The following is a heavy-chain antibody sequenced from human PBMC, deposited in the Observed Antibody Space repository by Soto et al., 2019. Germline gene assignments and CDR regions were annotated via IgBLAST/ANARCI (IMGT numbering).Heavy chain of an antibody. Sequence: SETLSLTCSVSGGSISSFTYYWGWIRQPPGKGLEWIGSIYYSGSPFYNPSLKSRVTLSVDTSKNQFSLKMTSVTAADTALYYCARRTGAGNWYFDLWGRGTLVTVCS. J-gene: IGHJ2*01. CDR3: ARRTGAGNWYFDL. V-gene: IGHV4-39*01. CDR1: GGSISSFTYY. D-gene: IGHD6-25*01. CDR2: IYYSGSP.